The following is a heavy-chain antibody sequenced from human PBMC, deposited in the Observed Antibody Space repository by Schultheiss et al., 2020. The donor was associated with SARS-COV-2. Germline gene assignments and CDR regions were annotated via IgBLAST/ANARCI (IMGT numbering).Heavy chain of an antibody. D-gene: IGHD2-15*01. CDR2: IYHGGST. Sequence: SQTLSLTCAVYGGSFSGYYWSWIRQPPGKGLEWIGEIYHGGSTNYNPSLKSRVTISVDASKNQFSLRLSSVTAADTAVYYCARSATPYNWFDPWGQGTLVTVSS. CDR1: GGSFSGYY. J-gene: IGHJ5*02. V-gene: IGHV4-34*01. CDR3: ARSATPYNWFDP.